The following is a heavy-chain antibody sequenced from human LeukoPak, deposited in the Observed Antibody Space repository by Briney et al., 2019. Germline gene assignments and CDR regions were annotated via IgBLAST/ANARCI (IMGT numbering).Heavy chain of an antibody. D-gene: IGHD3-10*01. CDR3: ARAFYYGSGSHSIDY. Sequence: ASVKVSCKASGYTFTGYFMHWVRQASGQGLEWMGWINPNSGGTNYAQKFQGRVTMTRDTSISTAYMELSRLRSDDTAVYYCARAFYYGSGSHSIDYRGQGTLVTVSS. J-gene: IGHJ4*02. CDR2: INPNSGGT. CDR1: GYTFTGYF. V-gene: IGHV1-2*02.